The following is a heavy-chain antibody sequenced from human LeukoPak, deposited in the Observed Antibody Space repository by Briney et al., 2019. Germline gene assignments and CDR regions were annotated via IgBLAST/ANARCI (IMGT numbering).Heavy chain of an antibody. CDR3: ARPPLRFLEWLPSWFDP. J-gene: IGHJ5*02. Sequence: GGSLRLSCAASGFTFSSYWMTWVRQAPGKGLEWVANINQDGSDKYYVDSVKGRFTISRDNAKNSLYLQMNSLRAEDTAVYYCARPPLRFLEWLPSWFDPWGQGTLVTVSS. D-gene: IGHD3-3*01. CDR1: GFTFSSYW. V-gene: IGHV3-7*01. CDR2: INQDGSDK.